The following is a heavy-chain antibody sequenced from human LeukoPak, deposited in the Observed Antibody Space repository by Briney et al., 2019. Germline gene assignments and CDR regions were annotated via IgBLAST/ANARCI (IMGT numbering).Heavy chain of an antibody. CDR3: AKDSQTTYYYDSSGYILDY. CDR2: IRHDGSNK. CDR1: GFTFSSYG. Sequence: GGSLRLSCAASGFTFSSYGMHWVRQAPGKGLEWVAFIRHDGSNKYYADSVKGRFTISRDNSKNTLYLQMNSLRAGDTAVYYCAKDSQTTYYYDSSGYILDYWGQGTLVTVSS. V-gene: IGHV3-30*02. J-gene: IGHJ4*02. D-gene: IGHD3-22*01.